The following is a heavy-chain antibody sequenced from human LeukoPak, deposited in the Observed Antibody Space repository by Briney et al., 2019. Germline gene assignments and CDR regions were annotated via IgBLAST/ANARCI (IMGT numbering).Heavy chain of an antibody. V-gene: IGHV1-69*05. CDR2: IIPIFGTA. CDR3: ARGLPLEWLNYYYYMDV. J-gene: IGHJ6*03. D-gene: IGHD3-3*01. Sequence: ASVKVSCKASGGTFSSYAISWVRQAPGQGLEWMGGIIPIFGTANYAQKFQGRVTITTDESTSTAYMELSSLRSEDTAVYYCARGLPLEWLNYYYYMDVWGKGTTVTVSS. CDR1: GGTFSSYA.